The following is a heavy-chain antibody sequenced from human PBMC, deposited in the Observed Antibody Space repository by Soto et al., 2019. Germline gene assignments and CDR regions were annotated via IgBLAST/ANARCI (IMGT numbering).Heavy chain of an antibody. V-gene: IGHV3-74*01. D-gene: IGHD3-22*01. CDR2: IKGDWSTT. CDR1: GFTFSTYW. J-gene: IGHJ6*02. CDR3: ARGLKGYYGTDV. Sequence: PGGSLRLSCAASGFTFSTYWMHWVRQAPGKGLVWVSRIKGDWSTTNYADSVKGRFTISRDNAKNTLYLQMNSLRAEDTAVYYCARGLKGYYGTDVWGQGTTVTVSS.